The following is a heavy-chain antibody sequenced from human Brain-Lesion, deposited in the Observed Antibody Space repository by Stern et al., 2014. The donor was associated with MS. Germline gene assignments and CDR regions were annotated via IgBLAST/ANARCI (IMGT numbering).Heavy chain of an antibody. CDR3: ATYYYDSTGYNDF. CDR1: GYTFTGYY. J-gene: IGHJ4*02. V-gene: IGHV1-2*04. Sequence: VQLVQSGAEVKKPGASVKVSCKASGYTFTGYYMHWVRQAPGQGLEWMGWINPKSGGTNYAQKFQGWVTMTRDTSIPTASMDMGRLRSDDTAVYYCATYYYDSTGYNDFWGQGTLVTVSS. CDR2: INPKSGGT. D-gene: IGHD3-22*01.